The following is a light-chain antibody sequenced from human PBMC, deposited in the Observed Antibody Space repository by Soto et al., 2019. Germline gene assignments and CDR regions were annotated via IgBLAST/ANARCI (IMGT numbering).Light chain of an antibody. CDR1: SRDVGGYNF. CDR3: NSQRSSGTRV. CDR2: EVS. Sequence: QSALTQPASVSVSPGQSITISCTGTSRDVGGYNFFSWYQHHPGKAPKLMIYEVSNRHSGVSNRFSGSKSGYTASLTNSGLQAEDEADDYCNSQRSSGTRVFGTGTKLTV. J-gene: IGLJ3*02. V-gene: IGLV2-14*01.